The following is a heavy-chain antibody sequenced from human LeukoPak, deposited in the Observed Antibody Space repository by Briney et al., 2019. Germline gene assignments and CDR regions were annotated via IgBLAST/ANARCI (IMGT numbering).Heavy chain of an antibody. CDR3: ARVPWGAAAGSYDY. D-gene: IGHD6-13*01. CDR2: ISAYNGNT. Sequence: GASVKVSCKASGYTFNSYGISWVRQAPGQGLEWMGWISAYNGNTNYAQKLQGRVTMTTDTSTSTAYMELRSLRSDDTAVYYCARVPWGAAAGSYDYWGQGTLVTVSS. J-gene: IGHJ4*02. V-gene: IGHV1-18*01. CDR1: GYTFNSYG.